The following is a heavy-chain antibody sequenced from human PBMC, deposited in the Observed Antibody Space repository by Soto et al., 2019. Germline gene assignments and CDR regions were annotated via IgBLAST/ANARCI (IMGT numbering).Heavy chain of an antibody. J-gene: IGHJ4*02. CDR2: IYSGGST. CDR3: AKMYSGSSPSQY. CDR1: GFTVSSTY. Sequence: GGSLRLSCTASGFTVSSTYMSWVRQAPGKGLEWVSVIYSGGSTFYADSVKGRFTISRDNSKNTLYLHMNSLRAEDTAVYYCAKMYSGSSPSQYWGQGTLVTVSS. D-gene: IGHD1-26*01. V-gene: IGHV3-53*01.